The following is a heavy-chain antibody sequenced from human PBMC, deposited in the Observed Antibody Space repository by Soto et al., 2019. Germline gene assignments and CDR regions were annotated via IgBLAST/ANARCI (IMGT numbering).Heavy chain of an antibody. Sequence: GGSLRLSCAASGFTFSSYAMHWVRQAPGKGLEWVALISYDGSDKDYADSVKGRFTISRDNSKNTLYLQMNSLRAEDTAVYYCAKGLESKWELQIGYWGQGTLVTVSS. CDR1: GFTFSSYA. J-gene: IGHJ4*02. CDR3: AKGLESKWELQIGY. CDR2: ISYDGSDK. D-gene: IGHD1-26*01. V-gene: IGHV3-30-3*01.